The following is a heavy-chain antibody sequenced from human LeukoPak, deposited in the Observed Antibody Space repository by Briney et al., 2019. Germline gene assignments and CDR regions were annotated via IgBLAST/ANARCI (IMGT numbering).Heavy chain of an antibody. D-gene: IGHD2-15*01. Sequence: GGSLRLSCAASGFTFSDYYMSWIRQAPGKGLEWVSYISSSGSTIYYADSVKGRFTISRDNAKNSLYLQMNSLRAEDTAVYYCARDGEYCSGGSCYSGSNYYYGMDVWGQGTTVTVSS. J-gene: IGHJ6*02. CDR3: ARDGEYCSGGSCYSGSNYYYGMDV. CDR2: ISSSGSTI. CDR1: GFTFSDYY. V-gene: IGHV3-11*01.